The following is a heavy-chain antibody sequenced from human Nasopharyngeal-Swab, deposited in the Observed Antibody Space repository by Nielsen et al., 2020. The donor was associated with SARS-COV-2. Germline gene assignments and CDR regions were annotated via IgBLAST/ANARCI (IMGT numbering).Heavy chain of an antibody. CDR3: ARQVLTYYDFWSGPTPDY. J-gene: IGHJ4*02. Sequence: SETLSLTCTVSGGSISSSSYYWGWLRQPPGKGLEWIGSIYYSGSTYYNPSLKSRVTISVDTSKNQFSLKLSSVTAADTAVYYCARQVLTYYDFWSGPTPDYWGQGTLVTVSS. CDR1: GGSISSSSYY. V-gene: IGHV4-39*01. D-gene: IGHD3-3*01. CDR2: IYYSGST.